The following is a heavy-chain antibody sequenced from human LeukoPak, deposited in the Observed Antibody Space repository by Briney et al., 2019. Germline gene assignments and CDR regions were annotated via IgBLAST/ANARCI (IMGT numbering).Heavy chain of an antibody. J-gene: IGHJ4*02. Sequence: GESLKISCKGSGYSFTTYWIGWVRQMPGKGQEWMGIIYPGDSDTRYSPSFEGQVTISADKSISTAYLQWSSLKASDTAMYYCARRFSSVGYYYFDYWGQGTLVTVSS. CDR1: GYSFTTYW. D-gene: IGHD5-18*01. CDR3: ARRFSSVGYYYFDY. CDR2: IYPGDSDT. V-gene: IGHV5-51*01.